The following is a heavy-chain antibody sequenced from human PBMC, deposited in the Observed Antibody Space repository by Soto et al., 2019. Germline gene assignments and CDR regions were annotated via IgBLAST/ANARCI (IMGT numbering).Heavy chain of an antibody. J-gene: IGHJ4*02. CDR2: IYYSGST. CDR1: GGSMISVDYY. CDR3: ARGPGRITIFGVVII. Sequence: SETLSLTYTFSGGSMISVDYYGGCIRQPPGKGLEWIGYIYYSGSTYYNPSLKSRVTISVDTSKNQFSLKLSSVTAADTAVYYCARGPGRITIFGVVIIWGQGTLVTVSS. V-gene: IGHV4-30-4*01. D-gene: IGHD3-3*01.